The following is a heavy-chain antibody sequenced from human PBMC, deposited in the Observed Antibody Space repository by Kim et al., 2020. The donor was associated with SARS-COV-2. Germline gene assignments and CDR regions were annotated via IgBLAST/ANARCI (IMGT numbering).Heavy chain of an antibody. V-gene: IGHV4-59*01. Sequence: NPSLKSRVTISVDTSKNQFSLKLSSVTAADTAVYYCARFNDYGDRYGMDVWGQGTTVTVSS. CDR3: ARFNDYGDRYGMDV. J-gene: IGHJ6*02. D-gene: IGHD4-17*01.